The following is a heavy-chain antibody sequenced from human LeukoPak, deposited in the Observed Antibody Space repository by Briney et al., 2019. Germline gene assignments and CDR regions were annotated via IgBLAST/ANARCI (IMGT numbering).Heavy chain of an antibody. CDR2: IIPILGIA. CDR3: ASHAPVTKYRFGY. Sequence: GSSVKVSCKASGGTFSSYAISWVRQAPGQGLEWMGRIIPILGIANYAQKFQGRVTITADKSTSTAYMELSSLRSEDTAVYYCASHAPVTKYRFGYWGQGTLVTVSS. V-gene: IGHV1-69*04. D-gene: IGHD4-17*01. CDR1: GGTFSSYA. J-gene: IGHJ4*02.